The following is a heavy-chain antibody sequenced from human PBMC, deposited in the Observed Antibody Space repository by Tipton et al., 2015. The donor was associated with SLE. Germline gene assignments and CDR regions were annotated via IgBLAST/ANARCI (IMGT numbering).Heavy chain of an antibody. CDR2: LSWNSGSI. D-gene: IGHD3-16*01. J-gene: IGHJ6*02. CDR1: GFTFDDYA. CDR3: TKDIGALPGFGMDV. V-gene: IGHV3-9*01. Sequence: LSLTCAASGFTFDDYAMHWVRQAPGKGLEWVSGLSWNSGSIGYADFVKGRFTISRDNAKNSLYLQMNSLRAEDTALYYCTKDIGALPGFGMDVWGQGTTVTVSS.